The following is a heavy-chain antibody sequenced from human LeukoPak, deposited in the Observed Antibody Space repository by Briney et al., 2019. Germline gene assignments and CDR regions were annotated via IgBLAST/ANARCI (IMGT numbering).Heavy chain of an antibody. J-gene: IGHJ4*02. V-gene: IGHV3-23*01. D-gene: IGHD3-10*01. CDR1: GFTFNNYA. CDR2: ISGSGDRT. Sequence: GGSLRLSCAASGFTFNNYAMSWFRQTPGKGLEWVSAISGSGDRTYYAESVKGRFTISRDNSKNTLYLQMNSLRAEDTAVYYCAKDRRVLLWFGELFGYFDYWGQGTLVTVSS. CDR3: AKDRRVLLWFGELFGYFDY.